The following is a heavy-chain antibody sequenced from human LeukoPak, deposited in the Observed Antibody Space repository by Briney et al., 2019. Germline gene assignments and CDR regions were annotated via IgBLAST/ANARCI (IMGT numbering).Heavy chain of an antibody. J-gene: IGHJ2*01. CDR3: VKVVGSGNSQWYFDL. CDR1: GFTFSSYT. D-gene: IGHD3-10*01. V-gene: IGHV3-64D*08. Sequence: GGSLRLSCSASGFTFSSYTMYWVRQAPGKGLEYVSAISSNGGSTYYADFVKGRFTISRDNSKNTLYLQMSSLRAEDTAVYYCVKVVGSGNSQWYFDLWGRGTLVTVSS. CDR2: ISSNGGST.